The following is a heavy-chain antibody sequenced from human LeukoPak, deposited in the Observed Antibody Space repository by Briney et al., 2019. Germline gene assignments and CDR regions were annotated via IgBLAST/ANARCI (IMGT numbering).Heavy chain of an antibody. Sequence: GGSLRLSCAASGFTFSSYAMSWVRQAPGKGLEWVSAISGSGGSTYYADSVKGRFAISRDNSKSTLYLQMNSLRAEDTAVYYCAKPKTWIQLWFDFDYWGQGTLVTVSS. J-gene: IGHJ4*02. V-gene: IGHV3-23*01. CDR1: GFTFSSYA. CDR2: ISGSGGST. D-gene: IGHD5-18*01. CDR3: AKPKTWIQLWFDFDY.